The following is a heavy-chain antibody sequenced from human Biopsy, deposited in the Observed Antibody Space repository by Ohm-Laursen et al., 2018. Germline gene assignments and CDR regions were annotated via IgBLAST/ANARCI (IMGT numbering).Heavy chain of an antibody. J-gene: IGHJ4*02. CDR2: IYYNGST. Sequence: SQTLSLTCTVSGGSVSGYYWSWIRQPSGKGLEWIGYIYYNGSTNYNPSLKSRVTISVDTSKNQFSLKLNSVTAADTAVYSCARHSPAPNWTFDYWGQGTQVTVSS. D-gene: IGHD3/OR15-3a*01. CDR3: ARHSPAPNWTFDY. V-gene: IGHV4-59*08. CDR1: GGSVSGYY.